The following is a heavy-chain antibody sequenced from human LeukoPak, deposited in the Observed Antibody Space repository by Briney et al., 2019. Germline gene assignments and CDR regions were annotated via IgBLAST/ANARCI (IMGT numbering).Heavy chain of an antibody. CDR2: IHTSAST. D-gene: IGHD4-17*01. J-gene: IGHJ3*02. CDR3: AGDGEYSDDAFDI. Sequence: PSETLSLTCSVSGASIRSYSWSWLWQPAGKGLEWIGRIHTSASTEYNPSLKSRVTMSVDTSKNQFSLKLNSVTAADTAVYFCAGDGEYSDDAFDIWGQGTLVTVSS. CDR1: GASIRSYS. V-gene: IGHV4-4*07.